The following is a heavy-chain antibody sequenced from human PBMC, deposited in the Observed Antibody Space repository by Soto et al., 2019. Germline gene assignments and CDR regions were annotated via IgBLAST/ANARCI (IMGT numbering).Heavy chain of an antibody. J-gene: IGHJ3*01. CDR2: IKSKTDGGTT. D-gene: IGHD3-9*01. CDR3: TTDERVELYDFFSGYPIPPIFCT. V-gene: IGHV3-15*07. CDR1: GFTFSNAW. Sequence: GGSLRLSCAASGFTFSNAWMNWVRQAPGKGLEWVGRIKSKTDGGTTDYAAPVKGRFTISRDDSKNTLYLQMNSLKTEDTAVYYCTTDERVELYDFFSGYPIPPIFCTRAQRTMLPVS.